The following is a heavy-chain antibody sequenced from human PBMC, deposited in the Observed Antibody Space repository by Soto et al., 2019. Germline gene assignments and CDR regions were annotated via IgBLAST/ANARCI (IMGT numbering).Heavy chain of an antibody. V-gene: IGHV3-48*02. J-gene: IGHJ6*02. CDR2: ISSSSSTI. Sequence: GGSLRLSCAASGFTFSSYSMNWVRQAPGKGLEWVSYISSSSSTIYYADSVKGRFTVSRDNAKNSLYLQMNSLRDEDTAVYYCARDTSPLNYYYYGMEVWGQGTTVTVSS. CDR3: ARDTSPLNYYYYGMEV. CDR1: GFTFSSYS.